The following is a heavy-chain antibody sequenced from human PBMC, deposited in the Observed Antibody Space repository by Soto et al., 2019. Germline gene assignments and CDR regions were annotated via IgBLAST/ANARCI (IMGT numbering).Heavy chain of an antibody. Sequence: SVKVSCKASGGTFGSQGIAWVRQAPGQGLEWMGGFIAMLGTPTYAKKVQGRATISADESLTSSYLELRSLRSEDTGVYFCARGAMANFDHWGQGTVVTVSS. CDR2: FIAMLGTP. CDR3: ARGAMANFDH. CDR1: GGTFGSQG. J-gene: IGHJ4*02. D-gene: IGHD5-18*01. V-gene: IGHV1-69*13.